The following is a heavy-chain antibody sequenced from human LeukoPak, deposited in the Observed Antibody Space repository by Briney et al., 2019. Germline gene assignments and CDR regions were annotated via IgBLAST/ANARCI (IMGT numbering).Heavy chain of an antibody. CDR1: GASITTTKW. D-gene: IGHD4-11*01. V-gene: IGHV4/OR15-8*01. CDR2: ISHSGNA. J-gene: IGHJ6*03. Sequence: SETLSLTCAVSGASITTTKWWSWVRQPPGKGLEWIGEISHSGNANYSPSLKSRVIISVDKSRNNFSLRLSSVTAADTAVYYCARRPPSNPYYYYMDVWGKGTTVTVSS. CDR3: ARRPPSNPYYYYMDV.